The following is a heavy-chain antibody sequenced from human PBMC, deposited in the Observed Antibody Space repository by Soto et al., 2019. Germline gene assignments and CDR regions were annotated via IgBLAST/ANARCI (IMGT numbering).Heavy chain of an antibody. J-gene: IGHJ5*02. CDR1: GYTFTSYY. D-gene: IGHD6-13*01. CDR3: ARGIPEEKPGSAS. Sequence: ASVKVSCKASGYTFTSYYMHWVRLAPGQGLEWMGIINPSGGSTSYAQKFQGRVTMTRDTSTSTVYMELGSLRSEYTPVFYSARGIPEEKPGSASWGQGTLVPVSS. V-gene: IGHV1-46*03. CDR2: INPSGGST.